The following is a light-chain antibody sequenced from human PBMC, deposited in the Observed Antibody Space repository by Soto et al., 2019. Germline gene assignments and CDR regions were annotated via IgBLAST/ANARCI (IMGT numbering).Light chain of an antibody. CDR3: QQHRNWPPWT. CDR1: QSVSSY. V-gene: IGKV3-11*01. Sequence: EIVLTQSPATLSLSPEERATLSCRASQSVSSYLAWYQQKPGQAPRLLIYDASNRATGIPARFSGSGSGTDCTLTICSLEPEDFAVYYCQQHRNWPPWTFGQGTKVEIK. CDR2: DAS. J-gene: IGKJ1*01.